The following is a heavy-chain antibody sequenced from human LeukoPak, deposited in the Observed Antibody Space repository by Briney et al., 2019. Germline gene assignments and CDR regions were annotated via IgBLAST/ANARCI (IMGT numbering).Heavy chain of an antibody. CDR1: GFTFSSYW. D-gene: IGHD4-17*01. CDR3: TRARGTVTTFFDY. CDR2: IRSKAYGGTT. Sequence: GGSLRLSCAASGFTFSSYWMSWVRQAPGKGLEWVGFIRSKAYGGTTEYAASVKGRFTISRDDSKSIAYLQMNSLKTEDTAVYYCTRARGTVTTFFDYWGQGTLVTVSS. J-gene: IGHJ4*02. V-gene: IGHV3-49*04.